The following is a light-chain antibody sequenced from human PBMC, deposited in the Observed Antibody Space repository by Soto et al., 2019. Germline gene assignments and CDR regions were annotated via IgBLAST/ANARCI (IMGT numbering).Light chain of an antibody. CDR2: WAS. J-gene: IGKJ4*01. CDR1: QSVLYSSNNKNY. CDR3: QQYYSSPLT. Sequence: DIVMTQSPESLAVSMGERATINCKSSQSVLYSSNNKNYLAWYQQKPGQPPKLLIYWASTRESGVPDRFSGSGSGTDFTLTISSLQAEDVAAYYCQQYYSSPLTFGGGTKVDVK. V-gene: IGKV4-1*01.